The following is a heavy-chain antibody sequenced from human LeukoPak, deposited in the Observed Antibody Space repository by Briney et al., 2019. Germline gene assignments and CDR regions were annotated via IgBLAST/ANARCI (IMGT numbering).Heavy chain of an antibody. CDR1: GFTFSSFS. CDR3: AKETIVVVIAIFDY. V-gene: IGHV3-23*01. J-gene: IGHJ4*02. Sequence: GGSLRLSCAASGFTFSSFSMSWVRQAPGKGLEWVSAISGSGGSTYYADSVKGRFTISRDNSKNTLYLQMNSLRAEDTAVYYCAKETIVVVIAIFDYWGQGTLVTVSS. D-gene: IGHD2-21*01. CDR2: ISGSGGST.